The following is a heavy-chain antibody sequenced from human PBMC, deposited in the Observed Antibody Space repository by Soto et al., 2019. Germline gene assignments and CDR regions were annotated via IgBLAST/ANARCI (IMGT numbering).Heavy chain of an antibody. CDR1: GFTFSSYA. CDR3: AGHYYDILSCYFDY. V-gene: IGHV3-23*01. D-gene: IGHD3-9*01. Sequence: LRLSCAASGFTFSSYAMSWVRQAPGKGLEWVSAISGSGGSTYYADSVKGRFTISRDNSKNTLYLQMNSLRAEDTAVYYCAGHYYDILSCYFDYWGQGTLVTVSS. CDR2: ISGSGGST. J-gene: IGHJ4*02.